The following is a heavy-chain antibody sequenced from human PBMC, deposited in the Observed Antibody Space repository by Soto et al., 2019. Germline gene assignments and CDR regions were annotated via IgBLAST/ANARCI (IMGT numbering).Heavy chain of an antibody. J-gene: IGHJ4*02. V-gene: IGHV4-59*01. CDR1: GGSISSYY. CDR2: IYYSGST. D-gene: IGHD2-21*01. Sequence: PSETLSLTGTVSGGSISSYYWSWIRQPPWKGLEWIGYIYYSGSTNYNPSLKSRVTISVDTSKNQFSLKLSSVTAADTAVYYCARVFSRGGEYFDYWGQRTLVAVSS. CDR3: ARVFSRGGEYFDY.